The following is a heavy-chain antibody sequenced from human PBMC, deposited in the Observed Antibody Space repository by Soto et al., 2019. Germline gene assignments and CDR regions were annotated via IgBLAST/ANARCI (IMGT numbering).Heavy chain of an antibody. CDR3: AKGVVPAAISHSPRIDWFDP. V-gene: IGHV3-23*01. D-gene: IGHD2-2*02. CDR1: GFTFSSYA. CDR2: ISGSGGST. Sequence: GGSLRLSCAASGFTFSSYAMSWVRQAPGKGLEWVSAISGSGGSTYYADSVKGRFTISRDNSKNTLYLQMNSLRAEDTAVYYCAKGVVPAAISHSPRIDWFDPWGQGTLVTVSS. J-gene: IGHJ5*02.